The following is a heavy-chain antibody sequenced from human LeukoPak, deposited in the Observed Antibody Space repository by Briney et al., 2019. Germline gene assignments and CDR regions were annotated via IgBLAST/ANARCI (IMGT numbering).Heavy chain of an antibody. D-gene: IGHD1-26*01. CDR3: ARHSGSYLKSALHI. CDR1: GGSISSSSYY. V-gene: IGHV4-39*01. CDR2: MYYSGST. J-gene: IGHJ3*02. Sequence: SESLSLTCTVSGGSISSSSYYWGWMRQPPGKGLEWIGSMYYSGSTYYNPSLKSRLTISVDTSKNQFSLELTSVTAADTAVYYCARHSGSYLKSALHIWGQGTMVTVSS.